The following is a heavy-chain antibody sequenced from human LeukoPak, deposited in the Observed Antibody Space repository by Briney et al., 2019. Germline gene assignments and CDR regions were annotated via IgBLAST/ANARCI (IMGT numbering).Heavy chain of an antibody. J-gene: IGHJ4*02. CDR2: IIPIFGTA. CDR1: GGTFSSYA. CDR3: FWAGTDFDF. Sequence: SVTVSCKASGGTFSSYAISWVRQAPGQGLEWMGGIIPIFGTANYAKKLQGRVTITAHESSSTAFMELISLRSEDTAVYYCFWAGTDFDFWGQGTLVTVSS. D-gene: IGHD3-10*01. V-gene: IGHV1-69*13.